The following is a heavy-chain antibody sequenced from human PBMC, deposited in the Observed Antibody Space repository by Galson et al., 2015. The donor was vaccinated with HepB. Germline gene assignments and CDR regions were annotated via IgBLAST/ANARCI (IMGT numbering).Heavy chain of an antibody. CDR2: ISKDGSNK. Sequence: LRLSCAASGFIFSNNAMHWVRQAPGKGPEWVAVISKDGSNKYYAESVKGRFTISRDNSKNTLYLQMNSLRAEDTAIYYCAKDWAYGSGSHLYYFDYWGQGTLVTVSS. J-gene: IGHJ4*02. D-gene: IGHD2-15*01. V-gene: IGHV3-30-3*01. CDR1: GFIFSNNA. CDR3: AKDWAYGSGSHLYYFDY.